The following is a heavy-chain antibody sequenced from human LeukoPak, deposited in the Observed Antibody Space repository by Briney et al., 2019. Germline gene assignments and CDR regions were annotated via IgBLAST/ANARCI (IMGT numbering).Heavy chain of an antibody. J-gene: IGHJ4*02. Sequence: PSETLSLTCAVYGGSFSGYYWSWIRQPPGKGLEWIGEINHSGSTNYNPSLKSRVTISVDTSKNQFSLKLSSVTAADTAVYYCARGRRYYDSSGYYSKLPYFDYWGQGTLVTVSS. CDR1: GGSFSGYY. V-gene: IGHV4-34*01. D-gene: IGHD3-22*01. CDR2: INHSGST. CDR3: ARGRRYYDSSGYYSKLPYFDY.